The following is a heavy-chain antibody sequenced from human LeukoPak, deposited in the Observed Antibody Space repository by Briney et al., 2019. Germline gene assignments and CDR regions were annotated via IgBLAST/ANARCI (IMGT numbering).Heavy chain of an antibody. CDR1: GYTFTGYY. Sequence: GASVKVSCKASGYTFTGYYMHWVRQATGQGLEWMGWMNPNSGNTGYAQKFQGRVTITRNTSISTAYMELSSLRSEDTAVYYCARGIGGMVRGVIITDYYYYMDVWGKGTTVTVSS. CDR2: MNPNSGNT. D-gene: IGHD3-10*01. J-gene: IGHJ6*03. CDR3: ARGIGGMVRGVIITDYYYYMDV. V-gene: IGHV1-8*03.